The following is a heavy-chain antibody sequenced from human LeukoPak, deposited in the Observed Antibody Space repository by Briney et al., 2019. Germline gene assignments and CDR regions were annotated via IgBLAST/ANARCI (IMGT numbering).Heavy chain of an antibody. Sequence: PSETLSLTCTVSGGSISSSSYYWGWIRQPPGEGLEWIGSIYYSGSTYYNPSLKSRVTISVDTSKNQFSLKLSSVTAADTAVYYCARQGTAAVSNDHWGQGTLVTVSS. V-gene: IGHV4-39*01. CDR2: IYYSGST. CDR1: GGSISSSSYY. D-gene: IGHD6-13*01. CDR3: ARQGTAAVSNDH. J-gene: IGHJ4*02.